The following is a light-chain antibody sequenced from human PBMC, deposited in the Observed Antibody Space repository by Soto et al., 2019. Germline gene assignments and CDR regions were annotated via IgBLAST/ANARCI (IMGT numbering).Light chain of an antibody. V-gene: IGKV1-39*01. CDR2: SAS. J-gene: IGKJ1*01. CDR1: QTIFTY. CDR3: QKSYRTLWP. Sequence: DVQMTQSPSSLSASIGDRVTITCRASQTIFTYLNWYQHIPGKAPKLLIYSASKLQTGVPSRFSASGSGTEFTLTISSLQPEDFATYYFQKSYRTLWPFGPGTRVDIK.